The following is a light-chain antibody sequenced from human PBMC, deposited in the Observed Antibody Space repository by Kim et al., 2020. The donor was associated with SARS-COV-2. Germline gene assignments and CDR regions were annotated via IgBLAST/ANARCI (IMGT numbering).Light chain of an antibody. V-gene: IGKV1-39*01. CDR3: KQSYTTPPT. Sequence: ASVGDRVTITCRASQPIGGFLNWYQRRPGQGPKVLIHGASSLHNGVPSRFSGSGSGTDFVLTISSLQPDDFAIYYCKQSYTTPPTFGQGTKVDIK. CDR2: GAS. J-gene: IGKJ1*01. CDR1: QPIGGF.